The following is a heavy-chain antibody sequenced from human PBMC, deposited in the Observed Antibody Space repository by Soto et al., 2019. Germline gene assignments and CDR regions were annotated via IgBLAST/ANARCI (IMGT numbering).Heavy chain of an antibody. V-gene: IGHV1-3*01. D-gene: IGHD6-19*01. CDR1: GYTFTSYA. Sequence: ASVKVSCKASGYTFTSYAMHWVRQAPGQRLEWMGWINAGNGNTKYSQKFQGRVTITADKSTSTAYMELSSLRSEDTAVYYCARFSLLTQWLVSDYWGQGTLVTVSS. CDR3: ARFSLLTQWLVSDY. CDR2: INAGNGNT. J-gene: IGHJ4*02.